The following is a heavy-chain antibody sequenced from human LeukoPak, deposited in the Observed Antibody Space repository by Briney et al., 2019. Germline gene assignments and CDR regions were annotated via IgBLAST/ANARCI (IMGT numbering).Heavy chain of an antibody. Sequence: ASVKVSCKSSGYTFTNNYMHWVRQAPGQGLEWMGIINPSGGSTNYAQKFQGRVTMTRDTSTSTVHMELSSLRSEDTAVYYCARAVGIVVVVVATLDYWGQGTLVTVSS. D-gene: IGHD2-15*01. CDR3: ARAVGIVVVVVATLDY. CDR1: GYTFTNNY. V-gene: IGHV1-46*01. CDR2: INPSGGST. J-gene: IGHJ4*02.